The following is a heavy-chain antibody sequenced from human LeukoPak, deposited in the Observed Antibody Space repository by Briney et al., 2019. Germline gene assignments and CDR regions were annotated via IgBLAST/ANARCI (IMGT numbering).Heavy chain of an antibody. V-gene: IGHV4-61*01. CDR2: IFYSGST. D-gene: IGHD4-23*01. CDR3: ARADYGGANY. Sequence: SETLSLTCTVSGGSVSTGTYFWSWIRQPPGKGLEWIGEIFYSGSTNYNPSLKSRVPISVDTSKNQFSLKPSSVTAADTAVYYCARADYGGANYWGQGTLVTVSS. CDR1: GGSVSTGTYF. J-gene: IGHJ4*02.